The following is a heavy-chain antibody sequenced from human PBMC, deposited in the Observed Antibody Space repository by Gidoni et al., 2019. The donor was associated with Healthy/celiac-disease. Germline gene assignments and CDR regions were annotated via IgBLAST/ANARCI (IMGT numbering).Heavy chain of an antibody. V-gene: IGHV5-10-1*03. CDR1: GYSFTSYW. J-gene: IGHJ4*02. CDR2: IDPSDSYT. D-gene: IGHD4-17*01. CDR3: ARLPLLDGDYGPIDY. Sequence: EVQLVQSGAAVKKPGESLRISCQGSGYSFTSYWISWVRQIPGKGLEWMGRIDPSDSYTNDSPSFQGHVTIAADKSISTAYLQWSSLKASDTAMYYCARLPLLDGDYGPIDYWGQGTLVTVSS.